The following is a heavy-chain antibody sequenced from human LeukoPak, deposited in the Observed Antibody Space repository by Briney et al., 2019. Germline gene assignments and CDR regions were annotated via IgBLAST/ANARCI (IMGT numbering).Heavy chain of an antibody. CDR1: GGTFSSYA. V-gene: IGHV1-69*13. J-gene: IGHJ4*02. CDR2: IIPIFGTA. CDR3: ARDFSSWYERPHTGFDY. D-gene: IGHD6-13*01. Sequence: ASVKVSCKASGGTFSSYAISWVRQAPGQGLEWMGGIIPIFGTANYAQKFQGRVTITADESTSTAYMELSSLRSEDTAVYYCARDFSSWYERPHTGFDYWGQGTLVIVSS.